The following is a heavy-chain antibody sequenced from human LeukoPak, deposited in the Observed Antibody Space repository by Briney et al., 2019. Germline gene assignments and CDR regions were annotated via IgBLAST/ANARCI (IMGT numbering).Heavy chain of an antibody. CDR2: IYYSGST. CDR1: GGSISSSSYY. CDR3: ARHRGSDWDPFDY. D-gene: IGHD2-21*02. V-gene: IGHV4-39*01. Sequence: SETLSLTCTVSGGSISSSSYYWGWIRQPPGKGLERIGSIYYSGSTYYNPSLKSRVTISVDTSKNQFSLKLSSVTAADTAVYYCARHRGSDWDPFDYWGQGTLVTVSS. J-gene: IGHJ4*02.